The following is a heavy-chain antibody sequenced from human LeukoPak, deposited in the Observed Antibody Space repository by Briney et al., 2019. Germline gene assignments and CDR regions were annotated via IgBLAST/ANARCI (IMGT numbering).Heavy chain of an antibody. Sequence: GGSLRLSCAASAFTFSNYVMNWVRQAPGKGLEWVSIISNSGSSTYYADSVEGRFTISRDNSRNTLYLQMGSLRAEDMAVYYCATYYYDSGGFHFHHWGQGTLVTVSS. D-gene: IGHD3-22*01. CDR3: ATYYYDSGGFHFHH. V-gene: IGHV3-23*01. J-gene: IGHJ1*01. CDR2: ISNSGSST. CDR1: AFTFSNYV.